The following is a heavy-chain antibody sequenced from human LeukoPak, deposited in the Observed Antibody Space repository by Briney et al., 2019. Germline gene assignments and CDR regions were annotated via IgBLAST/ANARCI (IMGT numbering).Heavy chain of an antibody. J-gene: IGHJ4*02. D-gene: IGHD3-16*02. V-gene: IGHV1-2*02. CDR3: TREIRYTRHYDY. Sequence: ASVKVSCKASGYTFTSFFIHCVRRAPGQGLEWMGWINPSTYGTTFAQRFQGGVTMTRDTSISTAYLDLSGLTSDDTAIYYCTREIRYTRHYDYWGEGSPVTVSS. CDR2: INPSTYGT. CDR1: GYTFTSFF.